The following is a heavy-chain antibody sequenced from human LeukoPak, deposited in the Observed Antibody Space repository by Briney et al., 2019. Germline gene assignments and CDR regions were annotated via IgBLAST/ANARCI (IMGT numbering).Heavy chain of an antibody. CDR1: GYTFTSYG. V-gene: IGHV1-46*01. Sequence: GASVKVSFKASGYTFTSYGISWVRQAPGQGLEWMGIINPTGDGTNYAQKFQGRVTMTRDMSTSTVYMELSSLRSEDTAVYYCARGGTIFGVVIQGDAFDIWGQGTMVTVSS. CDR3: ARGGTIFGVVIQGDAFDI. D-gene: IGHD3-3*01. J-gene: IGHJ3*02. CDR2: INPTGDGT.